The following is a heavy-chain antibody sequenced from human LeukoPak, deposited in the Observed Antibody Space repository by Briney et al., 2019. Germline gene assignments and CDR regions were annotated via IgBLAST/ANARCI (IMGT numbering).Heavy chain of an antibody. Sequence: GASVKVSCKASGYTFTSYYMHWVRQAPGQGLEWMGIINPSGGSTNYAQKFQGRVTITADESTSTAYMELSSLRSEDTAVYYCARGNQGTIFGVVIASGMDVWGQGTTVTVSS. CDR3: ARGNQGTIFGVVIASGMDV. J-gene: IGHJ6*02. CDR1: GYTFTSYY. D-gene: IGHD3-3*01. CDR2: INPSGGST. V-gene: IGHV1-46*01.